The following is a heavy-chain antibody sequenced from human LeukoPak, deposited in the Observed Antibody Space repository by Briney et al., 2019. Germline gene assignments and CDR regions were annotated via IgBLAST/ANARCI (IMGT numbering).Heavy chain of an antibody. CDR1: GYTFTGYY. D-gene: IGHD3-10*01. CDR2: INPNSGGT. Sequence: ASVKVSCKASGYTFTGYYMHWVRQAPGQGLEWMGWINPNSGGTNYAQKFQGRVTMTRDTSISTAYMELSRLRFDDTAVYYCAALWFGELLTGTFDYWGQGTLVTVSS. J-gene: IGHJ4*02. V-gene: IGHV1-2*02. CDR3: AALWFGELLTGTFDY.